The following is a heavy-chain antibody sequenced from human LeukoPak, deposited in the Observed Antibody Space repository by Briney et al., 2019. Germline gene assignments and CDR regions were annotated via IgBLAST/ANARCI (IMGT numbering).Heavy chain of an antibody. D-gene: IGHD3-16*02. CDR2: INPNSGGT. J-gene: IGHJ4*02. CDR3: ASRSGLRLGELSLY. CDR1: GYTFTGYY. V-gene: IGHV1-2*02. Sequence: ASVKVSCKASGYTFTGYYMHRVRQAPGQGLEWMGWINPNSGGTNYAQKFQGRVTMTRDTSISTAYMELSRLRSDDTAVYYCASRSGLRLGELSLYWGQGTLVTVSS.